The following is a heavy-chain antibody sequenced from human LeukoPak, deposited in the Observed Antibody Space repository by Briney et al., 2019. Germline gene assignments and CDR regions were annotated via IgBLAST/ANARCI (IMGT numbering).Heavy chain of an antibody. Sequence: PSETLSLTCTVSGGSISSYYWSWIRQPPGKGLEWIGYIYYSGSTNYNPSLKSRVTISVDTSKNQFSLKLSSVTAADTAVYYCARRRPFNAYCGGDCPGDWYFDLWGRGTLVTVSS. D-gene: IGHD2-21*02. CDR2: IYYSGST. J-gene: IGHJ2*01. CDR3: ARRRPFNAYCGGDCPGDWYFDL. CDR1: GGSISSYY. V-gene: IGHV4-59*08.